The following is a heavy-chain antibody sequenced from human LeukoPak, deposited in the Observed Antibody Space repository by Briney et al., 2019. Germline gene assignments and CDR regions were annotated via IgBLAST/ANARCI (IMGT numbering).Heavy chain of an antibody. V-gene: IGHV1-18*01. D-gene: IGHD6-13*01. CDR2: ISAYNGNT. CDR3: ARARGAYSSSWYDRPHYFDY. J-gene: IGHJ4*02. Sequence: ASVKVSCKASGYTFTSYGISWVRQAPAQGLEWMGWISAYNGNTNYAQKLQGRVTMTTDTSTSTAYMELRSLRSDDTAVYYCARARGAYSSSWYDRPHYFDYWGQGTLVTVSS. CDR1: GYTFTSYG.